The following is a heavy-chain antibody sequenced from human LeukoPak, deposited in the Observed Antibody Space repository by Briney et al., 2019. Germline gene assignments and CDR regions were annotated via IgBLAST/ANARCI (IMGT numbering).Heavy chain of an antibody. J-gene: IGHJ4*02. D-gene: IGHD1-26*01. CDR3: ARDPPGGGY. CDR2: VRDSGSTT. Sequence: GGSLRLSCAASGFTFSSHAMTWVRQAPGKGLEWVSAVRDSGSTTFYADSVKGRFTISRDNSKNTVYLQMNSLRAEDTAVYYCARDPPGGGYWGQGTLVTVSS. CDR1: GFTFSSHA. V-gene: IGHV3-23*01.